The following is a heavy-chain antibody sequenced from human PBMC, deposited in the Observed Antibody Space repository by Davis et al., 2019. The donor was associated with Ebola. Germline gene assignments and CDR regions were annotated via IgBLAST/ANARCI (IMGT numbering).Heavy chain of an antibody. CDR3: ARVTCDSSGYYYWDY. CDR1: GGSFSGYY. J-gene: IGHJ4*02. Sequence: PSETLSPTCAVYGGSFSGYYWRWIRPPPGKGLEWIGETNHSGSTKYNPSLKSRVTISVDTSKNQFSLKLSSVTAADTSVYYCARVTCDSSGYYYWDYWGQGTLVTVSS. V-gene: IGHV4-34*01. CDR2: TNHSGST. D-gene: IGHD3-22*01.